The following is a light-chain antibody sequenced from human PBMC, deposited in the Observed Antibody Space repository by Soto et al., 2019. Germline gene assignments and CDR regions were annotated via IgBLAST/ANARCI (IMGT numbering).Light chain of an antibody. V-gene: IGLV2-14*01. CDR3: SSYTSSSTLEGV. CDR1: SSDVGGYNY. Sequence: QSALTQPASVSGSPGQSITICCTGTSSDVGGYNYVSWYQQHPGKAPKLMIYEVSNRPSGVSNRFSGSKSGNTASLTISGLQAEDEADYYCSSYTSSSTLEGVFGTGTKLTVL. CDR2: EVS. J-gene: IGLJ1*01.